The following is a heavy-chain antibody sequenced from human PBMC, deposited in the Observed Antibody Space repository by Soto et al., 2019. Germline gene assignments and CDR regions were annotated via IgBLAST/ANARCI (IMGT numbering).Heavy chain of an antibody. CDR2: ISGSGGST. D-gene: IGHD1-1*01. Sequence: EVPLLESGGGLVQPGGSLRLSCAASGFTFSNYAVTRVRQAPGKGLEWVSTISGSGGSTYYADSVKGRFTISRDNSKITLYLQMNSLRAEATAVYYCAIDQGRSRYEIHYWGEGTLVTASS. CDR3: AIDQGRSRYEIHY. CDR1: GFTFSNYA. J-gene: IGHJ4*02. V-gene: IGHV3-23*01.